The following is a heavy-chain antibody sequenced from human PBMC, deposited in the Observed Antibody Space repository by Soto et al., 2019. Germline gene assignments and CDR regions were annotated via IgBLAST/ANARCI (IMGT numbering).Heavy chain of an antibody. CDR1: GGTFSSYA. Sequence: SVKVSCKASGGTFSSYAISWVRQAPGQGLEWMGGIISIFGTANYAQKFQGRVTITADESTSTAYMELSSLRSEDTAVYYCASYCSGGSCYSYYYGMDVWGQGTTVTVSS. J-gene: IGHJ6*02. CDR2: IISIFGTA. V-gene: IGHV1-69*13. D-gene: IGHD2-15*01. CDR3: ASYCSGGSCYSYYYGMDV.